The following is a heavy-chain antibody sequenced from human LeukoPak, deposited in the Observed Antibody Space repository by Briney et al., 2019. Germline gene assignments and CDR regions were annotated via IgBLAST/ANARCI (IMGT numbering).Heavy chain of an antibody. J-gene: IGHJ4*02. D-gene: IGHD6-13*01. CDR3: ARQISWYQVDY. Sequence: SETLSLTCTVSGGSISSSSYYWGWIRQPPGKGLEWIGSIYYSGSTYYNPSLKSRVTISVDTSKNQFSLTLSSVTAADTAVYYCARQISWYQVDYWGQGTLVTVSS. CDR2: IYYSGST. V-gene: IGHV4-39*01. CDR1: GGSISSSSYY.